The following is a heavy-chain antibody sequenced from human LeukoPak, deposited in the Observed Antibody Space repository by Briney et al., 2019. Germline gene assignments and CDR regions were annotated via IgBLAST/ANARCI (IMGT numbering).Heavy chain of an antibody. D-gene: IGHD5-24*01. Sequence: GGSLRLSCAASGFTFTNYAMNWVRQAPGKGLEWVSTLSPSGADTYYADSVKGCFTISRDISKNTLYLQMNSLRAEDTAVYYCARRAYNWGAFDIWGQGTMVTVSS. CDR1: GFTFTNYA. CDR2: LSPSGADT. CDR3: ARRAYNWGAFDI. V-gene: IGHV3-23*01. J-gene: IGHJ3*02.